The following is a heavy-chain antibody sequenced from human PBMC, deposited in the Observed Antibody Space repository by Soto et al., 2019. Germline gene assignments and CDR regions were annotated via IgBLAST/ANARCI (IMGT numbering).Heavy chain of an antibody. CDR1: GFTFSSYA. CDR2: MRGSAGST. Sequence: GGSMRLSCAASGFTFSSYAMSWVRPAPGKGLEWVSAMRGSAGSTYYADSVNGLFSISIDSSKNTLYLQMNSLSAEDTAVYYCAKICSGGYIYSDAFDIWGQGTMVTVSS. D-gene: IGHD5-18*01. V-gene: IGHV3-23*01. J-gene: IGHJ3*02. CDR3: AKICSGGYIYSDAFDI.